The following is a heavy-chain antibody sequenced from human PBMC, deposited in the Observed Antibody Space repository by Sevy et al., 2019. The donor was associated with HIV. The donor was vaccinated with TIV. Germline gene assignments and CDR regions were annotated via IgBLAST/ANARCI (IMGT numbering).Heavy chain of an antibody. CDR3: ASSPMLGYCSGGSCTEWFDP. CDR2: IYYSGST. CDR1: GGSISSYY. V-gene: IGHV4-59*12. D-gene: IGHD2-15*01. Sequence: SETLSLTCTVSGGSISSYYWSGIRQPPGKGLEWIGYIYYSGSTNYNPSLKSRVTISVDTSKNQFSLKLSSVTAADTAVYYCASSPMLGYCSGGSCTEWFDPWGQGTLVTVSS. J-gene: IGHJ5*02.